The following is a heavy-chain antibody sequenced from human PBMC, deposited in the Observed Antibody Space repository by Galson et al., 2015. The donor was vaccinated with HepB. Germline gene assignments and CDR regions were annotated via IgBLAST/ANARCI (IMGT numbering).Heavy chain of an antibody. V-gene: IGHV1-18*01. J-gene: IGHJ4*02. CDR2: ISAYNGNT. CDR1: GYTFTSYG. CDR3: ARATYYYDSSGYYSANGAFDY. D-gene: IGHD3-22*01. Sequence: SVKVSCKASGYTFTSYGISWVRQAPGQGLEWMGWISAYNGNTNYAQKLQGRVTMTTDTSTSTAYMELRSLRSDDTAVYYCARATYYYDSSGYYSANGAFDYWGQGTLVTVSS.